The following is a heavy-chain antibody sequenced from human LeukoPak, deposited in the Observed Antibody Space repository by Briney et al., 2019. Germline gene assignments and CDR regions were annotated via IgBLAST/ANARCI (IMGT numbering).Heavy chain of an antibody. CDR1: GFTFDDYG. CDR2: INWSGGST. Sequence: GGSLRLSCAASGFTFDDYGMSWVRQAPGKGLEWVSGINWSGGSTYYADSVKGRFTISRDNSKNTLYLQMNSLRAEDTAVYYCAKDRIVVVPAAKLYNWFDPWGQGTLVTVSS. J-gene: IGHJ5*02. V-gene: IGHV3-23*01. D-gene: IGHD2-2*01. CDR3: AKDRIVVVPAAKLYNWFDP.